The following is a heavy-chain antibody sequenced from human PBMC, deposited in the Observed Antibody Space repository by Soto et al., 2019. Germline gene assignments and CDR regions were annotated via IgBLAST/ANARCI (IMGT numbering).Heavy chain of an antibody. CDR1: GGSISSSSYY. CDR2: IYYSGST. V-gene: IGHV4-39*01. J-gene: IGHJ4*02. D-gene: IGHD3-22*01. Sequence: PSETLSLTCTVSGGSISSSSYYWGWIRQPPGKGLEWIGSIYYSGSTYYNPSLKSRVTISVDTSKNQFSLKLSSVTAADTAVYYCARGLLGYYDSSGYYLFDYWGQGTLVTVSS. CDR3: ARGLLGYYDSSGYYLFDY.